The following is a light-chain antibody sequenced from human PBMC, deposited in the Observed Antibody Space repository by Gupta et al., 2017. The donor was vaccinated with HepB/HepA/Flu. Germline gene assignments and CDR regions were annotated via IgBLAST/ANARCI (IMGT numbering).Light chain of an antibody. J-gene: IGKJ2*01. CDR2: ASS. CDR1: QGISTW. Sequence: SPSLVSASMGVRVTITCRASQGISTWLAWYQQKPGKAPKLLIYASSPLFSGVPARFSGTGSGTDFTLTISSVKPEDFAIYYCQRPSRFPYTFGQGTRLEIK. CDR3: QRPSRFPYT. V-gene: IGKV1-12*01.